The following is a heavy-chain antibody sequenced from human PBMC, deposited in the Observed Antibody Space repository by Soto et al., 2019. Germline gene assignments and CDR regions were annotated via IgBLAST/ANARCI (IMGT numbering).Heavy chain of an antibody. J-gene: IGHJ4*02. CDR2: IYHSGST. CDR1: GVSISSGGYS. D-gene: IGHD3-22*01. CDR3: ARATVDSSGVSGYYFDY. Sequence: PSETLSLTCAVSGVSISSGGYSWSWIRQPPGKGLEWIGYIYHSGSTYYNPSLKSRVTISVDRSKNQFSLKLSSVTAADTAVYYCARATVDSSGVSGYYFDYWGQGTLVTVSS. V-gene: IGHV4-30-2*01.